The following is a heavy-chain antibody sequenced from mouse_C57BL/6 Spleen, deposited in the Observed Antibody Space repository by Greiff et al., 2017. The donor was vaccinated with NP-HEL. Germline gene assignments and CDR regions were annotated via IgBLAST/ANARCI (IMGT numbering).Heavy chain of an antibody. CDR1: GFNIKDDY. Sequence: DVQLQESGAELVRPGASVKLSCTASGFNIKDDYMHWVKQRPEQGLEWIGWIDPENGDTEYASKFQGKATITADTSSNTAYLHLSSLTSEDTAVYYCTTQNYYGSSYEYFDVWGTGTTVTVSS. D-gene: IGHD1-1*01. CDR2: IDPENGDT. CDR3: TTQNYYGSSYEYFDV. V-gene: IGHV14-4*01. J-gene: IGHJ1*03.